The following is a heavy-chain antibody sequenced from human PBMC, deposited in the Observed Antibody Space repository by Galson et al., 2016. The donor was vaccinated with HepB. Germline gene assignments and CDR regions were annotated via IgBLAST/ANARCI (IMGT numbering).Heavy chain of an antibody. Sequence: SLRLSCAASGFTFRNYALSWVRRAPGRGLEWVSHIDGPTPNTHYADSVRGRFSIYRDNSRDTLYLPMHRLTAEDSAIYYCTTWLSHHFDYWGQGTRVTVSS. J-gene: IGHJ4*02. CDR3: TTWLSHHFDY. CDR2: IDGPTPNT. D-gene: IGHD6-19*01. V-gene: IGHV3-23*01. CDR1: GFTFRNYA.